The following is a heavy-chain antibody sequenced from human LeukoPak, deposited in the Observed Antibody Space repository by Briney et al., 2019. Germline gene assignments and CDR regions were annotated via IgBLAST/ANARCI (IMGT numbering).Heavy chain of an antibody. CDR3: ARDYGSGTDLEEPLNWFDP. Sequence: PGGSLRLSCAASGFTFSSYGMHWVRQAPGKGLEWVVVIWYDGSNKYYADSVKGRFTISRDNSKNTLYLQMNSLRAEDTAVYYCARDYGSGTDLEEPLNWFDPWGQGTLVTVSS. D-gene: IGHD3-10*01. CDR1: GFTFSSYG. V-gene: IGHV3-33*01. CDR2: IWYDGSNK. J-gene: IGHJ5*02.